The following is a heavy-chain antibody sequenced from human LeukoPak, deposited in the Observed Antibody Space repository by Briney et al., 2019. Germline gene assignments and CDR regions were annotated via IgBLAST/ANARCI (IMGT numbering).Heavy chain of an antibody. CDR2: ISGSGGST. CDR3: AKGVRYFDWLRTFDY. CDR1: GFTFSSYA. Sequence: GGSLRLSCAASGFTFSSYAMSWVRQAPGKGLEWVSAISGSGGSTYYADSVKGRLTISRDNSKNTLYLQVNSLRAEDTAVYYCAKGVRYFDWLRTFDYWGQGTLVTVSS. J-gene: IGHJ4*02. D-gene: IGHD3-9*01. V-gene: IGHV3-23*01.